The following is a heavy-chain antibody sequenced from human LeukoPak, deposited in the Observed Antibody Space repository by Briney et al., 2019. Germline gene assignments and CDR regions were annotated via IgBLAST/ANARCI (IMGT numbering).Heavy chain of an antibody. CDR1: GGTFSSYA. J-gene: IGHJ4*02. Sequence: SVMVSCKASGGTFSSYAISWVRQAPGQGLEWMGRIIPIFGIANYAQKFQGRVTITADKSTSTAYMELSSLRSEDTAVYYCASEYSSSWYYYWGQGTLVTVSS. CDR3: ASEYSSSWYYY. D-gene: IGHD6-13*01. CDR2: IIPIFGIA. V-gene: IGHV1-69*04.